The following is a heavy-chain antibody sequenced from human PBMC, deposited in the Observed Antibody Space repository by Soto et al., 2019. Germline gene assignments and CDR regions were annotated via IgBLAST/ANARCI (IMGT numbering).Heavy chain of an antibody. CDR3: ARNILTSHYYYGMDA. J-gene: IGHJ6*04. CDR2: IWYDGSNK. V-gene: IGHV3-33*01. CDR1: GFTFSSYG. Sequence: GGSLRLSCAASGFTFSSYGMHWVRQAPGKGLEWVAVIWYDGSNKYYADSVKGRFTISRDNSKNTLYLQMNSLRAEDTAVYYCARNILTSHYYYGMDAWGKGTTVTVAS. D-gene: IGHD3-9*01.